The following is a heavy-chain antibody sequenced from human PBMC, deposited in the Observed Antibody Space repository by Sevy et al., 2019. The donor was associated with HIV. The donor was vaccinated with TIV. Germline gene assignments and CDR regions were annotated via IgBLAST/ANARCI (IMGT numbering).Heavy chain of an antibody. CDR2: ISSSSSYI. J-gene: IGHJ6*02. Sequence: GGSLRLSCAASGFTFSSYSMNWVHQAPGKGLEWVSSISSSSSYIYYAHSVKGRFTISRDNAKNSLYLQMNSLRAEDTAVYYCAREHYDSSGYYYVLLSYYYYGMDVWGQGTTVTVSS. D-gene: IGHD3-22*01. V-gene: IGHV3-21*01. CDR1: GFTFSSYS. CDR3: AREHYDSSGYYYVLLSYYYYGMDV.